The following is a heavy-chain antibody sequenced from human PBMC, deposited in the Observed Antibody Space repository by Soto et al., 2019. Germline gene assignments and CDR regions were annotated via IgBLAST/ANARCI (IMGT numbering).Heavy chain of an antibody. V-gene: IGHV1-69*02. J-gene: IGHJ4*02. CDR1: GDTFSFYS. CDR2: INPILSMS. D-gene: IGHD3-10*01. CDR3: ASSYGSGYRAFDY. Sequence: QVQLVQSGAEVRKPGSSVKVSCKASGDTFSFYSINWVRQAPGLGLAWMGRINPILSMSNYAPRFQGRVTMTADKYTSTADMELRGLRSEDTALYYCASSYGSGYRAFDYWGQGALVTVSS.